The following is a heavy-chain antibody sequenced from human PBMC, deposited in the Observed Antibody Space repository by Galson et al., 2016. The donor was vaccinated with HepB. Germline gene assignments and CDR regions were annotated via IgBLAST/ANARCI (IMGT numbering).Heavy chain of an antibody. Sequence: SLRLSCAASGFTFSSYGMHWVRQAPGKGLEWVAVISYDGSNKYYADSVKSRFTISRDNSKNTLYLQMTSLRAEDTAVYYCAKGAPYEIPDYWGQGTLVTVSS. CDR1: GFTFSSYG. CDR3: AKGAPYEIPDY. V-gene: IGHV3-30*18. J-gene: IGHJ4*02. D-gene: IGHD3-22*01. CDR2: ISYDGSNK.